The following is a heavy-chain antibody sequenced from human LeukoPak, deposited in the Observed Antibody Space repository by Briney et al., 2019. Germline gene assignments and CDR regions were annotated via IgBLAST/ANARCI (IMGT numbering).Heavy chain of an antibody. J-gene: IGHJ4*02. V-gene: IGHV3-23*01. Sequence: GGSLRLSCVAYGFTFSSYAMSWVRQAPGKGLEWVSVVSGGGHNTYYADSVKGRFTRYIDNSKRTVYLQMNSLRAEDTAVYYCAKDRSSWYYPFDSWGQGTLVTVSS. CDR2: VSGGGHNT. CDR1: GFTFSSYA. CDR3: AKDRSSWYYPFDS. D-gene: IGHD3-3*01.